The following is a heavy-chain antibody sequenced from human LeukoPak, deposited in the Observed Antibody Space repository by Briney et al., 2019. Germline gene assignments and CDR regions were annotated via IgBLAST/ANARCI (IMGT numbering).Heavy chain of an antibody. V-gene: IGHV3-30*02. D-gene: IGHD2/OR15-2a*01. CDR1: GFTFSNYG. CDR2: IPYDGSNK. Sequence: GGSLRLSCAASGFTFSNYGIHWVRQAPGKGLEWVAFIPYDGSNKFYADSVKGRFTISRDNSKNTLYLQMNSLRAEDTAVYYCAKDSRFTTFHLGYFDYWGQGTLVTVSS. J-gene: IGHJ4*02. CDR3: AKDSRFTTFHLGYFDY.